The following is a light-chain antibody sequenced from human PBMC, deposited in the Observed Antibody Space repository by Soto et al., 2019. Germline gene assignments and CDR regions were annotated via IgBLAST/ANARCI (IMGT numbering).Light chain of an antibody. CDR3: QQYNNSPPYI. V-gene: IGKV3-15*01. CDR1: QSVSSN. J-gene: IGKJ2*01. Sequence: EIVMTQSPATLSVSPGERATLSCRASQSVSSNLAWYQQKPGQAPRLLIYGASTRATGIPARFSGSGSGTEFTLTISSLQSEDFAVYYCQQYNNSPPYIFGQGTKLEIK. CDR2: GAS.